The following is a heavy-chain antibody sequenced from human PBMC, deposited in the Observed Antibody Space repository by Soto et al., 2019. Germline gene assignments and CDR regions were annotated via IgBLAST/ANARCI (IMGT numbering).Heavy chain of an antibody. CDR1: GFTFSSYS. Sequence: EVQLVESGGGLVKPGGSLRLSCAASGFTFSSYSMNWVRQAPGKGLEWVSSISSSSSYIYYADSVKGRFTISRDNAKNSLYLQMNSLRAEDTAVYYCARRMTSYYYGMDVWGQGTTVTVSS. CDR3: ARRMTSYYYGMDV. CDR2: ISSSSSYI. J-gene: IGHJ6*02. V-gene: IGHV3-21*01.